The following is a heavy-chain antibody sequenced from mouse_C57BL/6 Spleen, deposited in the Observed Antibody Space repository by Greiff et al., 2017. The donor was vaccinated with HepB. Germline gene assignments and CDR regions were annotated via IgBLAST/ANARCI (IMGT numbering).Heavy chain of an antibody. J-gene: IGHJ2*01. CDR2: IWSGGST. Sequence: VHLVESGPGLVQPSQSLSITCTVSGFSLTSYGVHWVRQSPGKGLEWLGVIWSGGSTDYNAAFISRLSISKDNSKSQVFFKMNSLQADDTAIYYCARNKGPTAYYFDYWGQGTTLTVSS. D-gene: IGHD1-2*01. CDR1: GFSLTSYG. V-gene: IGHV2-2*01. CDR3: ARNKGPTAYYFDY.